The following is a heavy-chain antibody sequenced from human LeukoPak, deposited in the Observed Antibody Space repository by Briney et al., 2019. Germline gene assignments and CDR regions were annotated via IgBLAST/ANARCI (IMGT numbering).Heavy chain of an antibody. V-gene: IGHV3-9*01. CDR2: ISWNSGSI. J-gene: IGHJ3*02. D-gene: IGHD1-26*01. CDR1: GFTFDDYA. Sequence: GRSLRLSCAASGFTFDDYAMHWVRQAPGKGLEGVSGISWNSGSIGYADSVKGRFTNFRDNAKNSLYLQMNSLRAEETALYYCAKDIRELAGYDAFDIWGQGTMVTVSS. CDR3: AKDIRELAGYDAFDI.